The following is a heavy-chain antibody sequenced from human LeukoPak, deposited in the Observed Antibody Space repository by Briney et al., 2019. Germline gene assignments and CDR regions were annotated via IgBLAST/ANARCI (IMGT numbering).Heavy chain of an antibody. J-gene: IGHJ4*02. D-gene: IGHD6-19*01. Sequence: SVKVSCKGSGYNFDRYGVNWVRQAPGQGLEWMGRIIPILGIANYAQKFQGRVTITADKSTSTAYMELSSLRSEDTAVYYCASLAVAGHSPLGYWGQGTLVTVSS. CDR3: ASLAVAGHSPLGY. CDR1: GYNFDRYG. V-gene: IGHV1-69*04. CDR2: IIPILGIA.